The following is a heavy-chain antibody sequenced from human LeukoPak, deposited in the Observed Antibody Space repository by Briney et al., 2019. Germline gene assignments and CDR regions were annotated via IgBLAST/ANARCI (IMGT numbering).Heavy chain of an antibody. CDR2: ISSYNGNT. V-gene: IGHV1-18*04. Sequence: ASVKVSCKASGYTFTGYYMHWVRQAPGQGLEWMGWISSYNGNTNYAHKFQGRVTMTTDTSTSTAYMELRSLRSDDTAVYYCARGTALDYWGQGTLVTVSS. CDR3: ARGTALDY. J-gene: IGHJ4*02. D-gene: IGHD2-21*02. CDR1: GYTFTGYY.